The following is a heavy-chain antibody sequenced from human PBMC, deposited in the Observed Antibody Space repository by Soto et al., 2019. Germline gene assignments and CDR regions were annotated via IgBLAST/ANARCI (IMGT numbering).Heavy chain of an antibody. V-gene: IGHV1-18*04. D-gene: IGHD3-3*01. J-gene: IGHJ6*01. CDR2: ISAYNGNT. CDR3: ASGVFAYYYYGKEV. Sequence: ASVKVSCNASGYPFTSSGISWVRHAPGKGQERMGWISAYNGNTNHTQKLQARVIMTTDTSTSTACMELRSLISDDTAAYYCASGVFAYYYYGKEVWGQGTTVNVSS. CDR1: GYPFTSSG.